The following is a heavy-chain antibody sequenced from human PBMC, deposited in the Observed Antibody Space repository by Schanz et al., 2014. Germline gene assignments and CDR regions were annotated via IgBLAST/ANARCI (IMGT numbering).Heavy chain of an antibody. CDR2: INPNSGGT. Sequence: QVQLVQSGAEVKKPGASVTVSCKASGYTFTDYHIHWVRQAPGQGLEWMGRINPNSGGTNFAQKFQGRVTVTRDTSISTAYMELGSLRFDDTAVYYCAREGTIIRGLTGWFDPWGQGTLVTVSS. CDR1: GYTFTDYH. J-gene: IGHJ5*02. CDR3: AREGTIIRGLTGWFDP. D-gene: IGHD3-10*01. V-gene: IGHV1-2*06.